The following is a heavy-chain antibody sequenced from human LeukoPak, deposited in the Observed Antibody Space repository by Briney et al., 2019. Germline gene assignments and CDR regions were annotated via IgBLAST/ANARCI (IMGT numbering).Heavy chain of an antibody. CDR1: GGSISSGGYS. Sequence: SETLSLTCAVSGGSISSGGYSWSWIRQPPGKGLEWIGIGSLSYSGSTYYNPSLKSRVTISVDTSKNQFSLKLSSMTAADTAVYYCAREDGTNCWYSPWGQGTLVTVSS. CDR2: GSLSYSGST. J-gene: IGHJ4*02. CDR3: AREDGTNCWYSP. D-gene: IGHD2-2*01. V-gene: IGHV4-30-2*03.